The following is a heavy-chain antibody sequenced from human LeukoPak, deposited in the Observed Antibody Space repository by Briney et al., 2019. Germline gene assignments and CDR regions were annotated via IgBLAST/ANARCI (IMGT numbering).Heavy chain of an antibody. CDR1: GYTFTSYD. CDR3: ARDRSKWYYYDSSGSEIDY. D-gene: IGHD3-22*01. Sequence: GASVKVSCKASGYTFTSYDINWVRQATGQGLEWMGWISAYNGNTNYAQKLQGRVTMTTDTSTSTAYMELRSLRSDDTAVYYCARDRSKWYYYDSSGSEIDYWGQGTLVTVSS. V-gene: IGHV1-18*01. J-gene: IGHJ4*02. CDR2: ISAYNGNT.